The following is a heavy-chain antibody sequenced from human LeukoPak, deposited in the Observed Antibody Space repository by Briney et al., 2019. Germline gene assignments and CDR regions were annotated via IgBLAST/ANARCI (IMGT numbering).Heavy chain of an antibody. D-gene: IGHD5-18*01. CDR3: AKVGDTAMVTDGVEFDY. CDR2: ISRSGGST. CDR1: GFTFIIYD. V-gene: IGHV3-23*01. Sequence: GPSLRLSCAASGFTFIIYDMNWVRQAPGKGLEWVSAISRSGGSTYYADSVKGLFTISRDNTKNTLYLQMNSLRAENTAVYYCAKVGDTAMVTDGVEFDYWGQGTLVIVSS. J-gene: IGHJ4*02.